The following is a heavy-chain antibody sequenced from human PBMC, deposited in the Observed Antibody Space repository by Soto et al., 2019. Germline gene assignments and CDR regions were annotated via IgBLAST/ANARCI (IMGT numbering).Heavy chain of an antibody. CDR1: GGTFSSYA. CDR3: AQVETATGTYYYGMDV. Sequence: QVQLVQSGAEVKKPGSSVKVSCKASGGTFSSYAISWVRLAPGQGLECMGGIIPTFGTANYAQKFQGRVTITADKSTSTAYIELSSLRSEATTVYYCAQVETATGTYYYGMDVWGKETTVTVSS. D-gene: IGHD5-18*01. CDR2: IIPTFGTA. J-gene: IGHJ6*04. V-gene: IGHV1-69*06.